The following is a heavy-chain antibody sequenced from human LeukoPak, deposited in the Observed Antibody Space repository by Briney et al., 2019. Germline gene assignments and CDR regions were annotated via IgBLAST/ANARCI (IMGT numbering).Heavy chain of an antibody. J-gene: IGHJ6*02. CDR1: GYTFTSYG. Sequence: GASVKVSCKASGYTFTSYGISWVRQAPGQGLEWMGWISAYNGNTNYAQKLQGRVTMTTDTSTSTAYMELRSLRSDDTAVYYCARISTSYMDYYGMDVWGQGTTVTVSS. CDR2: ISAYNGNT. D-gene: IGHD2-2*01. V-gene: IGHV1-18*01. CDR3: ARISTSYMDYYGMDV.